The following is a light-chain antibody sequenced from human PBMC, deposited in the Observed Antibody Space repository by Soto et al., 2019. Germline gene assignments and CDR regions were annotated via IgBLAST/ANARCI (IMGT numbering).Light chain of an antibody. CDR1: QSVTSH. J-gene: IGKJ4*01. CDR2: DAS. Sequence: EIVLTQSPATLSLSPGERATVSCRASQSVTSHLAWYQQKPGQPPRLLIYDASNRATGVPARFSDSGSGTDFTLTISSLEPEDLAVYYCQQRGNWPPKVTFGGGTTVEIK. V-gene: IGKV3-11*01. CDR3: QQRGNWPPKVT.